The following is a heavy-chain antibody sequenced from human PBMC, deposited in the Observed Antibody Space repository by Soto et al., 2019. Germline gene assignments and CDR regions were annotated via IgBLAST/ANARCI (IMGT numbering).Heavy chain of an antibody. CDR2: IYYTGST. Sequence: QVQLQESGPGLVNPSETLSLTCSVSGGSFSSGGYYWSWIRQHPGKGLEWIGYIYYTGSTYYNPSLESRASISVDTSKSQISLKLSSVTPADTAVYYCARVASNGYYFGAFDVWGEGTMVTVSS. V-gene: IGHV4-31*03. J-gene: IGHJ3*01. D-gene: IGHD3-22*01. CDR3: ARVASNGYYFGAFDV. CDR1: GGSFSSGGYY.